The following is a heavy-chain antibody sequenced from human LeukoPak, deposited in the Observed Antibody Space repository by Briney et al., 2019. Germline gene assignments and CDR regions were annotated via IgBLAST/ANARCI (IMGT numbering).Heavy chain of an antibody. D-gene: IGHD1-26*01. J-gene: IGHJ3*02. CDR1: GGSISSSSYY. Sequence: SETLSLTCTVSGGSISSSSYYWGWIRQPPGKGLEWIESIYYSGSTYYNPSLKSRVTISVDTSKNQFSLKLSSVTAADTAVYYCARSDGSYSNAFDIWGQGTMVTVSS. V-gene: IGHV4-39*07. CDR2: IYYSGST. CDR3: ARSDGSYSNAFDI.